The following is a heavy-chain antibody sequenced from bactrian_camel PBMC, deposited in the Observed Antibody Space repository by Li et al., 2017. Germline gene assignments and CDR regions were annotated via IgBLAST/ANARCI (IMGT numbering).Heavy chain of an antibody. J-gene: IGHJ4*01. D-gene: IGHD7*01. CDR2: FDSDFTT. CDR3: AARELVAGTGRWAWCPALRPAYNY. CDR1: GDTDSIYC. Sequence: HVQLVESGGGSAQAGRSLRLSCAASGDTDSIYCMAWFRQAPGKQHEGVAAFDSDFTTAYADSVKGRLTISQDNGKNTLSLEMNSLRPEDTAMYFYAARELVAGTGRWAWCPALRPAYNYWGQGTQVTVS. V-gene: IGHV3S53*01.